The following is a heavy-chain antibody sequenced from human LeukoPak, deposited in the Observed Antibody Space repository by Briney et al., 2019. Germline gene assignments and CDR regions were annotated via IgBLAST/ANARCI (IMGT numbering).Heavy chain of an antibody. CDR3: ARRDYDNSGSKHADY. D-gene: IGHD3-22*01. V-gene: IGHV5-51*01. CDR1: GSILTSYW. CDR2: IYPGDSDT. J-gene: IGHJ4*02. Sequence: GESLQISCKGSGSILTSYWIGWVRQLPGKGLEWMGIIYPGDSDTRYSPSFQGQVTISADKSISTAYLQWRSLKASDTAMYYCARRDYDNSGSKHADYWGQGTLVTVSS.